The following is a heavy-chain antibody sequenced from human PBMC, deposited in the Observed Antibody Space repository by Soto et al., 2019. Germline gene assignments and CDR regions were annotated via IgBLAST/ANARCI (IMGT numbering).Heavy chain of an antibody. CDR3: AKVGCSSSSCYVGLYLYFDY. D-gene: IGHD2-2*01. J-gene: IGHJ4*02. CDR1: GFTFSSYA. V-gene: IGHV3-23*01. Sequence: EVQLLESGGGLVQPGGSLRLSCAASGFTFSSYAMSWVRQAPGKGLEWVSAIRGSGGSTYYADSVKGRFTISRDNSKNTLYLQMNGLRAEDTAVYYCAKVGCSSSSCYVGLYLYFDYWGQGTLVTVSS. CDR2: IRGSGGST.